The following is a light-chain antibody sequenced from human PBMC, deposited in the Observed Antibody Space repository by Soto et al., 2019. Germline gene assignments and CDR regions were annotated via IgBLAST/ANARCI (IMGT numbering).Light chain of an antibody. CDR2: EVS. V-gene: IGLV2-14*01. Sequence: QSALTQPASVSGSPGQSITISCTGTSSDVGGYNYVSWYQQHPGKAPKLMIYEVSNRPSGVSNRFSGSKSGNTASLPISGLQAEDEADYYCSSYTSSSPLVVFGGGTQLTVL. CDR3: SSYTSSSPLVV. CDR1: SSDVGGYNY. J-gene: IGLJ2*01.